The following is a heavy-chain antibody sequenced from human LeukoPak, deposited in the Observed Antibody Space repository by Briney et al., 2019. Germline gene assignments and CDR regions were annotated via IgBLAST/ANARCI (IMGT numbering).Heavy chain of an antibody. D-gene: IGHD3-3*01. Sequence: GGSLRLSCAASEFTFSSYSMNWVRQAPGKGLEWVSYISSSSSTIYYADSVKGRFTISRDNAKNTLYLQMNSLRAEDTAVYYCARLYYDFGWGQGTLVTVSS. J-gene: IGHJ4*02. V-gene: IGHV3-48*04. CDR2: ISSSSSTI. CDR3: ARLYYDFG. CDR1: EFTFSSYS.